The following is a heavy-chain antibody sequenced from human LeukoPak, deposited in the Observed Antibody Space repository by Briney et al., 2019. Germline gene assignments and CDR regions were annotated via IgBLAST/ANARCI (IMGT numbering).Heavy chain of an antibody. CDR3: ARNRQLLPALFYNWFDP. CDR2: IYTSGST. CDR1: GGSISSYY. J-gene: IGHJ5*02. V-gene: IGHV4-4*07. Sequence: SETLSLTCTVSGGSISSYYWSWIRQPAGKGLEWIGRIYTSGSTNYNPSLKSRVTMSVDTSKNQFSLKLSSVTAADTAVYYCARNRQLLPALFYNWFDPWGQGTLVTVSS. D-gene: IGHD2-2*01.